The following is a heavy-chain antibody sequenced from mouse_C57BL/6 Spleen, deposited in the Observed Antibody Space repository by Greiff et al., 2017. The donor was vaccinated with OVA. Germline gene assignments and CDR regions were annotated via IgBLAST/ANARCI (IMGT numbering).Heavy chain of an antibody. Sequence: EVQLVESVAELVRPGASVKLSCTASGFNIKNTYMHWVKQRPEQGLEWIGRIDPANGNTKYAPKFQGKATITADTSSNTAYLQLSSLTSEDTAIYYCARRAYYSNFYYAMDYWGQGTSVTVSS. D-gene: IGHD2-5*01. CDR2: IDPANGNT. CDR3: ARRAYYSNFYYAMDY. CDR1: GFNIKNTY. V-gene: IGHV14-3*01. J-gene: IGHJ4*01.